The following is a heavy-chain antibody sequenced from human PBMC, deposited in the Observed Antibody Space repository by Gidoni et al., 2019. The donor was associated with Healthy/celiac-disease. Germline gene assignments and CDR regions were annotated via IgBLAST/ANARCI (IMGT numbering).Heavy chain of an antibody. J-gene: IGHJ6*03. CDR1: GFTFSSYW. V-gene: IGHV3-7*03. CDR2: IKQDGSEK. D-gene: IGHD3-16*02. CDR3: ARDIVIYPYYYYMDV. Sequence: EVQLLESGGGLVKPGGSMRLSCAASGFTFSSYWMSWVRQAPGKGLEWVANIKQDGSEKYYVDSVKGRFTISRDNAKNSLYLQMNSLRAEDTAVYYCARDIVIYPYYYYMDVWGKGTTVTVSS.